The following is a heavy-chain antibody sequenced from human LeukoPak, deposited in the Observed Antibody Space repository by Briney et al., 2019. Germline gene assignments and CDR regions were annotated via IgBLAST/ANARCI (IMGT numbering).Heavy chain of an antibody. J-gene: IGHJ4*02. D-gene: IGHD1-26*01. V-gene: IGHV3-30*18. Sequence: GGSLRLSCAASGFPFSSYGMHWVRQAPGKGLEWVALISYDGSNKYYADSVKGRFTISRDNSKNTLYLQMNSLRAEDTAVYYCAKGSGTVDPRGLSGSYWGDYWGQGTLVTVST. CDR1: GFPFSSYG. CDR2: ISYDGSNK. CDR3: AKGSGTVDPRGLSGSYWGDY.